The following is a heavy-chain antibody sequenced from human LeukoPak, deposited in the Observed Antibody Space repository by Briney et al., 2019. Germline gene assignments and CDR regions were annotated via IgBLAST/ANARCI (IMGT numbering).Heavy chain of an antibody. V-gene: IGHV4-34*01. Sequence: PSETLSLTCAVYGGSFSGYYWSWIRQPPGKGLEWIGEINHSGSTNYNPSLKSRVTISVDTSKNQFSLKLSSVTAADTAVYYCARRGVLRYFDWLDYWGQGTLVTVSS. CDR3: ARRGVLRYFDWLDY. CDR2: INHSGST. J-gene: IGHJ4*02. CDR1: GGSFSGYY. D-gene: IGHD3-9*01.